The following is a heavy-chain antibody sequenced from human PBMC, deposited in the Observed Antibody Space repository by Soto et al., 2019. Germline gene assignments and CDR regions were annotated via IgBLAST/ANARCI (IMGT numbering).Heavy chain of an antibody. CDR1: GSSISGYH. CDR3: ARGFAIGWYTYFFDL. J-gene: IGHJ4*02. V-gene: IGHV4-59*08. Sequence: SETLSLTCPFSGSSISGYHWGWIRQPPGKGLEWIGYLYYTGSTHYNPSLKSRVTMSVDTSKNQFSLKLNSVTAADTAVYYCARGFAIGWYTYFFDLWGQGPLVTVSS. CDR2: LYYTGST. D-gene: IGHD6-19*01.